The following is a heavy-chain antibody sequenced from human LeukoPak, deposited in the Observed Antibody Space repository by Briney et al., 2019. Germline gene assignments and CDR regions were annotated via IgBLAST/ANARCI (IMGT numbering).Heavy chain of an antibody. Sequence: SETLSLTCTVSGGSISSYYCSWLRQPPGKGLEWIGYISYSGSTNYNPSLKSRVTISVDTSKKQFSLKLSSVTAADTAVYYCARASGLLRFLEWLPAYFDYWGQGTLVTVSS. CDR1: GGSISSYY. CDR3: ARASGLLRFLEWLPAYFDY. CDR2: ISYSGST. D-gene: IGHD3-3*01. V-gene: IGHV4-59*01. J-gene: IGHJ4*02.